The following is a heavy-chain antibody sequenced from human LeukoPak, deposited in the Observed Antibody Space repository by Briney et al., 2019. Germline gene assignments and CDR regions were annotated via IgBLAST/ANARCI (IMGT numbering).Heavy chain of an antibody. D-gene: IGHD2-2*02. J-gene: IGHJ6*02. Sequence: ESLKISCKGSGYSFVDYWIGWVRQMPGKGPEWMGIIFPHESDIKYNPSFQGQVTISVDNSISTAYVQWSSLKASDTAIYYCARYGIRGYNNTNCFTSYFYYGMDAWGQGTTVTVSS. CDR3: ARYGIRGYNNTNCFTSYFYYGMDA. CDR1: GYSFVDYW. V-gene: IGHV5-51*01. CDR2: IFPHESDI.